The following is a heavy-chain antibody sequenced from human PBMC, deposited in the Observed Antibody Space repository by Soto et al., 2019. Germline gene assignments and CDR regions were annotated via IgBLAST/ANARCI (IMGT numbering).Heavy chain of an antibody. J-gene: IGHJ3*02. CDR1: GFTFSSYE. Sequence: QLGGSLRLSCAASGFTFSSYEMNWVRQAPGKGLEWVSYISSSGSTIYYADSVKGRFTISRDNAKNSLYLQMNSLRAEDTAVYYCARGYSSGYYPKDAFDIWGQGTMVTVSS. CDR3: ARGYSSGYYPKDAFDI. CDR2: ISSSGSTI. V-gene: IGHV3-48*03. D-gene: IGHD3-22*01.